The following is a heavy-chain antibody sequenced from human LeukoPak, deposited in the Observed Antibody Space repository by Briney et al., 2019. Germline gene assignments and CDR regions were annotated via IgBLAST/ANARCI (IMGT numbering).Heavy chain of an antibody. D-gene: IGHD3-22*01. Sequence: GGSLRLSCTASGFSFSGYWMSWVRQAPGKGLEWVANINQDGSAQYYVDSVKGQFTISRDNAKNSLYLQMNSLRAEDTAVYYCAREYYYDSSGYYPLFDYWGQGTLVTVSS. V-gene: IGHV3-7*03. CDR2: INQDGSAQ. J-gene: IGHJ4*02. CDR3: AREYYYDSSGYYPLFDY. CDR1: GFSFSGYW.